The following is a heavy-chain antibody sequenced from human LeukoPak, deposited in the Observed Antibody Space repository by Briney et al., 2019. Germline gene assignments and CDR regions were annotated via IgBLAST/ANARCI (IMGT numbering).Heavy chain of an antibody. CDR3: ARSEGYSGYEGFDP. D-gene: IGHD5-12*01. CDR1: GGSISSYY. CDR2: IYTSGST. V-gene: IGHV4-4*07. Sequence: SETLSLTCSVSGGSISSYYWSWIRQPAGKGLEWIGRIYTSGSTNYNPSLKSRVTTSVDTSKNQFSLKLSSVTAADTAVYYCARSEGYSGYEGFDPWGQGTLVTVSS. J-gene: IGHJ5*02.